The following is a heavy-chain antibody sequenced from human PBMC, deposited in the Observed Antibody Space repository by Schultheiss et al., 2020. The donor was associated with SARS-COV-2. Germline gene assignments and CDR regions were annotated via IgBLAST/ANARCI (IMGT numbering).Heavy chain of an antibody. D-gene: IGHD6-19*01. Sequence: GGSLRLSCAASGFTFSSYTMNWVRQAPGKGLEWVSSISSSSTYIYYADSVKGRFTISRDNAKNSLYLQMNSLRAEDTAVYYCARVVSGWSLLDYYFDYWGQGTLVTVSS. CDR3: ARVVSGWSLLDYYFDY. V-gene: IGHV3-21*01. CDR2: ISSSSTYI. J-gene: IGHJ4*02. CDR1: GFTFSSYT.